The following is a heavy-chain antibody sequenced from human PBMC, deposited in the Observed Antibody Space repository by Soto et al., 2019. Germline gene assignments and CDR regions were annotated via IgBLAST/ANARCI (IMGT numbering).Heavy chain of an antibody. Sequence: GASVKVSCRPSDYPFPASYLHWVGRTPDQGLEWMGWINPNSGGTNYAQKFQGRVTMTRDTSISTAYMELSGLRSDDTAVYYCARVVGVDYGDYVGYFDYWGQGTLVTVSS. CDR2: INPNSGGT. CDR1: DYPFPASY. CDR3: ARVVGVDYGDYVGYFDY. V-gene: IGHV1-2*02. J-gene: IGHJ4*02. D-gene: IGHD4-17*01.